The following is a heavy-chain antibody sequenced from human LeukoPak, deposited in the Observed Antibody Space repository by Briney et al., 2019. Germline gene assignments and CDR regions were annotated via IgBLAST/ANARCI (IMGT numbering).Heavy chain of an antibody. Sequence: PGRSLRLSCAASGFTFSSYGMHWVRQAPGKGLEWVTFIRYDGSNKYYADSVKGRFTISRDNSKNTLYLQMNSLRGEDTAVYYCAKDAYGDHYPYYMDVWGKGTTVTISS. J-gene: IGHJ6*03. CDR1: GFTFSSYG. D-gene: IGHD4-17*01. CDR3: AKDAYGDHYPYYMDV. CDR2: IRYDGSNK. V-gene: IGHV3-30*02.